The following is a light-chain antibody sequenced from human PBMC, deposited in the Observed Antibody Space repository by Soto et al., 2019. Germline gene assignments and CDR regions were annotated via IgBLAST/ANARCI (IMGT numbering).Light chain of an antibody. CDR1: QTVSNNY. Sequence: EIVLTQSPGTLSLSPGERATLSCRASQTVSNNYLAWYQQKPGQAPRLLIYAASTRATGIPDRFSGSGSGTDFTLTINSLAPEDFAIYYCHQRQSWPRTFGQGTKVDIK. CDR3: HQRQSWPRT. J-gene: IGKJ1*01. V-gene: IGKV3D-20*02. CDR2: AAS.